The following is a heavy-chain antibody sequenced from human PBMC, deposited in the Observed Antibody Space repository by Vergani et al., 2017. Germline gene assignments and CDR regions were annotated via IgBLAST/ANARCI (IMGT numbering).Heavy chain of an antibody. CDR2: IIPILGIA. J-gene: IGHJ4*02. CDR3: ARDTYPESVAGTDY. CDR1: GGTFSSYA. Sequence: QVQLVQSGAEVKKPGSSVKVSCKASGGTFSSYAISWVRQAPGQGLEWMGRIIPILGIANYAQKFQGRVTITADKSTSTAYMELSSLRSEDTAVYYCARDTYPESVAGTDYWGQGTLVTVSS. V-gene: IGHV1-69*04. D-gene: IGHD6-19*01.